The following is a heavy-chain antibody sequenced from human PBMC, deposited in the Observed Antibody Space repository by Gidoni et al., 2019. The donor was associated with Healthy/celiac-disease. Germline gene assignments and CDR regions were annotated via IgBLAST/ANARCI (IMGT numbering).Heavy chain of an antibody. Sequence: QVQLQQWGAGLLKPSETLSLTCAVYGGSFRGYYWSWIRQPPGKGLEWIGEINHSGSTNYNPSLKSRVTISVDTSKNQFSLKLSSVTAADTAVYYCATNQDTAMVGVDYWGQGTLVTVSS. CDR2: INHSGST. D-gene: IGHD5-18*01. V-gene: IGHV4-34*01. J-gene: IGHJ4*02. CDR1: GGSFRGYY. CDR3: ATNQDTAMVGVDY.